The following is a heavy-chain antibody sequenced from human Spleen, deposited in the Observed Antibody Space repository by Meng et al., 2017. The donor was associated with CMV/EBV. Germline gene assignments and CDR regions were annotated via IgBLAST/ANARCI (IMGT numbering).Heavy chain of an antibody. J-gene: IGHJ4*02. V-gene: IGHV4-34*01. CDR3: ARVLWDCSSTSCFDY. CDR2: INHVGST. Sequence: SETLSLTCAVYGGSFSDYSWNWIRQPPGKGLEWIGEINHVGSTIYNPSLKSRVTISDDTSKKQFSLRLTSVTAADTAVYYCARVLWDCSSTSCFDYWGQGSLVTVSS. D-gene: IGHD2-2*01. CDR1: GGSFSDYS.